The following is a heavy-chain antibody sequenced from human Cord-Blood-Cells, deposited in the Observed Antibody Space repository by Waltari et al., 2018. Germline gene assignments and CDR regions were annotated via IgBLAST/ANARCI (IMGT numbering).Heavy chain of an antibody. CDR1: GYTFTSYG. Sequence: QVQLVQSGAEVKKPGASVKVSCKASGYTFTSYGISWVRQAPGQGLEWMGWISAYNGNTNDEQSLQGRVTMTTDTSASTAYMELRSLRADDTAVYYCARAEEYCSGGSCLIDYWGQGTLVTVSS. D-gene: IGHD2-15*01. CDR2: ISAYNGNT. V-gene: IGHV1-18*01. J-gene: IGHJ4*02. CDR3: ARAEEYCSGGSCLIDY.